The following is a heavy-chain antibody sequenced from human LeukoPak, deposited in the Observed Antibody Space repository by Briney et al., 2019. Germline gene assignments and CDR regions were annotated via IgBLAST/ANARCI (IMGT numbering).Heavy chain of an antibody. CDR2: ISWNSGSI. V-gene: IGHV3-9*01. Sequence: GGSLRLSCAASGFTFDDYAMHWVRQAPGKGLEWVSGISWNSGSIGYADSVKGRFTISRDNAKNSLYLQMNSLRAEDTALYYCAKDMGTGYYDILTGPFDYWGQGTLVTVSS. D-gene: IGHD3-9*01. CDR3: AKDMGTGYYDILTGPFDY. CDR1: GFTFDDYA. J-gene: IGHJ4*02.